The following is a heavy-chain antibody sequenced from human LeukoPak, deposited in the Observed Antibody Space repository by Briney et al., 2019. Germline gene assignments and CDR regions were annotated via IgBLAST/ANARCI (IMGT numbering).Heavy chain of an antibody. Sequence: PGGSLKLSCAASGFTFSGSAMHWVRQASGKGLEWVGRIRSKASSYATAYAASVKGRFTISRDDSKNTAYLQMNSLKTEDTAVYYCTRHSRIAVAGTDYWGQGTLVTVSS. D-gene: IGHD6-19*01. CDR3: TRHSRIAVAGTDY. CDR2: IRSKASSYAT. V-gene: IGHV3-73*01. J-gene: IGHJ4*02. CDR1: GFTFSGSA.